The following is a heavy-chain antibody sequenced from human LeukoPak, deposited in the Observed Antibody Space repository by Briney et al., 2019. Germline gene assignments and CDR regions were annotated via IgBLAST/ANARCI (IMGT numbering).Heavy chain of an antibody. J-gene: IGHJ2*01. D-gene: IGHD2-2*01. CDR2: IYTGGTT. CDR3: ARGATSAFWYFDL. CDR1: GFTVSSNY. V-gene: IGHV3-53*01. Sequence: PGGSLRLSCAASGFTVSSNYMNWVRQAPGTGLEWVSIIYTGGTTYYSDSVKGRFTVSRDSSKNTLYLEMNSLRAEDTAVYYCARGATSAFWYFDLWGRGTLVTVSS.